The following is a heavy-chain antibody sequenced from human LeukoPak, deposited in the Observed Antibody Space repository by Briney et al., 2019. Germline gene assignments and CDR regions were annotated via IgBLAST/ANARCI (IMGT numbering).Heavy chain of an antibody. V-gene: IGHV3-21*01. CDR3: AREDATALDY. CDR2: ISSSGTYI. CDR1: RFTFSSYT. J-gene: IGHJ4*02. Sequence: GGSLRLSCAVSRFTFSSYTMNWVRQAPGKGLEWVSSISSSGTYIYYADSVKGRFSISRDNAKNSLYLQMNSLRAEDTAVYYCAREDATALDYWGQGTLVTVSS. D-gene: IGHD4-17*01.